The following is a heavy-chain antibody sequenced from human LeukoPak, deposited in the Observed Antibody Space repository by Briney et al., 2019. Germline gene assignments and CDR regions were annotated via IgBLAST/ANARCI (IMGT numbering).Heavy chain of an antibody. J-gene: IGHJ3*02. CDR3: ASTDSSGYEDFGAFDI. Sequence: SQTLSLTCTVSGSSISSGDYYWSWIRQPPGKGLEWIGYIYYSGSTYYNPSLKSRVTISVDTSKNQFSLKLSSVTAADTAVYYCASTDSSGYEDFGAFDIWGQGTMVTVSS. CDR1: GSSISSGDYY. V-gene: IGHV4-30-4*01. D-gene: IGHD3-22*01. CDR2: IYYSGST.